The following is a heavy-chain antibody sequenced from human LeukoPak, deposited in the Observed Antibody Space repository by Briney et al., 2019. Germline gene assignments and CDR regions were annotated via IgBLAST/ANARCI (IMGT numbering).Heavy chain of an antibody. D-gene: IGHD2-2*01. CDR3: ATGERLVPAAMWFDY. J-gene: IGHJ4*02. Sequence: ASVKVSCKASAYTFTDYYMHWVRQAPGQGLEWMGLTNPKSGGRSYAQRFQGRVTMTRDTSISTAYMELSRLRSDDTAVYYCATGERLVPAAMWFDYWGQGTLVTVSS. CDR2: TNPKSGGR. V-gene: IGHV1-2*02. CDR1: AYTFTDYY.